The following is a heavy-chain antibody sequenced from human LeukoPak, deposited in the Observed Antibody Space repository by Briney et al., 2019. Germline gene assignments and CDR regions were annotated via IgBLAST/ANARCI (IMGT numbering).Heavy chain of an antibody. D-gene: IGHD6-13*01. J-gene: IGHJ4*02. Sequence: SVKVSCKASGGTFSSYAISWVRQAPGQGLEWMGGIIPIFGTANYAQKFQGRVTITADESTSTAYMELSSLRSEDTAVYYCARDLGYSSSWYYFDYWGQGTLVTVSS. CDR2: IIPIFGTA. CDR1: GGTFSSYA. V-gene: IGHV1-69*13. CDR3: ARDLGYSSSWYYFDY.